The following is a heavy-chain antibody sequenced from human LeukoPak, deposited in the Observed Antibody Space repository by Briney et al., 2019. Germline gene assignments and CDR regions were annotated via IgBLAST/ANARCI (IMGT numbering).Heavy chain of an antibody. V-gene: IGHV3-33*06. Sequence: PGRSLRLSCAASGFTFSSYGMHWVRQAPGKGLAWVAVIWYDGSNKYYADSVKGRFTISRGNSKNTLYLQMNSLRAEDTAVYYCAKDRVRYSGYRPVPFDYWGQGTLVTDSS. D-gene: IGHD5-12*01. CDR2: IWYDGSNK. CDR1: GFTFSSYG. CDR3: AKDRVRYSGYRPVPFDY. J-gene: IGHJ4*02.